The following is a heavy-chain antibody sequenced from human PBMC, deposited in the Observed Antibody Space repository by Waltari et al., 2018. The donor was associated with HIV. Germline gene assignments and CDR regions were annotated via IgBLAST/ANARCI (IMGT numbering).Heavy chain of an antibody. J-gene: IGHJ6*02. CDR3: ARVALPAAIHYGMDA. CDR2: INPNNAGT. V-gene: IGHV1-2*06. CDR1: GYNFIAYY. D-gene: IGHD2-2*01. Sequence: QVQLVQSGAEMKKPGASVKVSCKASGYNFIAYYIHWVRQAPGQGLDWMGRINPNNAGTDYPQKFQGRVTMTRVTSINTVYMELIRLRPDDTAVYYCARVALPAAIHYGMDAWGQGTTVTVSS.